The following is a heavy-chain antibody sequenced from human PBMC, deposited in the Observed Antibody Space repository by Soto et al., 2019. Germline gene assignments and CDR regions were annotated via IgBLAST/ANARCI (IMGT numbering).Heavy chain of an antibody. D-gene: IGHD4-17*01. CDR3: AKDLRPDGVWDFDY. Sequence: EVQLLESGGDLVQPGGSLRLSCAASGFTFSSYTMTWVRQAAGKGLEWVSGINSGGRTYYADSVKGRFTISRDDSKNTLYLQIISLRAEDTAVYYCAKDLRPDGVWDFDYWGQGTLVTVSS. CDR1: GFTFSSYT. CDR2: INSGGRT. J-gene: IGHJ4*02. V-gene: IGHV3-23*01.